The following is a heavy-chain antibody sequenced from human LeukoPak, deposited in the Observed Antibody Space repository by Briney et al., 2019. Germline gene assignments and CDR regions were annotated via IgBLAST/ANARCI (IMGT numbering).Heavy chain of an antibody. Sequence: PSETLSLTCTVSGGSISSYYWSWIRQPPGKGLESIGYIYYSGSTNYNPSLKSRVTISVDTSKNQFSLKLSSVTAADTAVYYCARDTYYYDSSGYYRFDYWGQGTLVTVSS. CDR3: ARDTYYYDSSGYYRFDY. CDR1: GGSISSYY. D-gene: IGHD3-22*01. CDR2: IYYSGST. J-gene: IGHJ4*02. V-gene: IGHV4-59*01.